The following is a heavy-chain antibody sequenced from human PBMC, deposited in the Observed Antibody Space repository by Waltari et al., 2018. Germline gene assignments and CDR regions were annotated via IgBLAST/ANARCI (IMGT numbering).Heavy chain of an antibody. CDR3: ATGLGSMVLLGSYFDY. CDR1: GYTLTELS. V-gene: IGHV1-24*01. Sequence: QVQLVQSGAEVKKPGASVKVSCKVSGYTLTELSMHWVRQAPGKGLEWMGGFEPEEWETTHDQKCQGRVTMTKDTSTDTAYMELSSLRSEDTAVYYCATGLGSMVLLGSYFDYWGQGTLVTVSS. J-gene: IGHJ4*02. CDR2: FEPEEWET. D-gene: IGHD3-10*01.